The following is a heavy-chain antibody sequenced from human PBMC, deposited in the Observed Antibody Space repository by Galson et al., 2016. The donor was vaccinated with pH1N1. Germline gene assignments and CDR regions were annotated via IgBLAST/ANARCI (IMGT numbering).Heavy chain of an antibody. Sequence: SVKVSCKASGGTFSSYAINWVRQAPGQGLEWMGRIIPIYGTANYAQKFQGRVTITADEYTTTVYMELNSLISEDTAIYYCARPGRTETTKEGFTWGYGMDVWGQGTTVTVSS. J-gene: IGHJ6*02. CDR3: ARPGRTETTKEGFTWGYGMDV. CDR1: GGTFSSYA. V-gene: IGHV1-69*13. D-gene: IGHD1-1*01. CDR2: IIPIYGTA.